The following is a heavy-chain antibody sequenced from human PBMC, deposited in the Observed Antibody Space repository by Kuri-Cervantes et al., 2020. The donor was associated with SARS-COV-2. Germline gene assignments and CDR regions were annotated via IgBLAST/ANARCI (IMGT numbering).Heavy chain of an antibody. Sequence: GESLKISCSASGFTFSSYAMHWVRRAPGKGLEWMALISYDGSVRHYAESVKGRFTISRDNFNDTLFLQMNSLRPDDTAVYYCAKDPAPDCSTRSCSFDYWGQGTRVTGSS. J-gene: IGHJ4*02. CDR1: GFTFSSYA. V-gene: IGHV3-30*04. CDR3: AKDPAPDCSTRSCSFDY. CDR2: ISYDGSVR. D-gene: IGHD2-2*01.